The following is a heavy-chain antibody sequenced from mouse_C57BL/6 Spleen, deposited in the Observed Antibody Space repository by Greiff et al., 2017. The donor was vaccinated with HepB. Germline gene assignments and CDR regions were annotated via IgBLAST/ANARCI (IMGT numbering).Heavy chain of an antibody. Sequence: VQLQHPGAELVKPGASVKLSCKASGYTFTSYWMHWVKQRPGQGLEWIGMIHPNSGSTNYNEKFKSKATLTVDKSSSTAYMQLSSLTSEDSAVYYCARQVGPYYFDYWGQGTTLTVSS. J-gene: IGHJ2*01. CDR3: ARQVGPYYFDY. CDR2: IHPNSGST. V-gene: IGHV1-64*01. D-gene: IGHD4-1*01. CDR1: GYTFTSYW.